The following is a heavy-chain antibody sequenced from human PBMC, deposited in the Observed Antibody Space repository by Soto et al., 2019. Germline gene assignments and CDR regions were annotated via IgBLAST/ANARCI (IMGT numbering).Heavy chain of an antibody. CDR3: AKDREGLKPPYCDY. V-gene: IGHV3-23*01. Sequence: GGSLRLSCAASGFTFSSYAMSWVRKAPGKGLEWVSAISGSGGSTYYADSGKGRFNISRDNSKNTLYLQMNSLRAEDTAVYYCAKDREGLKPPYCDYWGQGTHVTVSS. J-gene: IGHJ4*02. D-gene: IGHD3-3*01. CDR2: ISGSGGST. CDR1: GFTFSSYA.